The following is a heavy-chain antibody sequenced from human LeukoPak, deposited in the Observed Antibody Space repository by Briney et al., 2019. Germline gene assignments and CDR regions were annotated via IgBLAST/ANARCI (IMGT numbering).Heavy chain of an antibody. V-gene: IGHV1-3*01. CDR2: INAGNGNT. J-gene: IGHJ3*02. CDR3: ARDPTQRESAFDI. CDR1: GYTFTSYA. Sequence: ASVKVSCKASGYTFTSYAMHWVRQAPGQRLEWMGWINAGNGNTKYSQKFQGRVTITRGTSAITAYMELSSLRSEDTAVYYCARDPTQRESAFDIWGQGTMVTVSS.